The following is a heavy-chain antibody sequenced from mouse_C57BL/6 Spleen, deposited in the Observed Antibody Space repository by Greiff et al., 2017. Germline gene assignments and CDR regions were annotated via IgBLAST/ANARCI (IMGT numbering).Heavy chain of an antibody. CDR3: AGFITAEGGY. CDR2: IDPSDSYT. Sequence: QVQLQQSGAELVKPGASVTLSCKASGYSFTSYWMQWVIQRPGQGLAWIGEIDPSDSYTNYNQKFKGKATLTVDTSSSTAYMQLRSLTAEDSAVYYCAGFITAEGGYWGQGTTLTVSS. J-gene: IGHJ2*01. V-gene: IGHV1-50*01. CDR1: GYSFTSYW. D-gene: IGHD1-1*01.